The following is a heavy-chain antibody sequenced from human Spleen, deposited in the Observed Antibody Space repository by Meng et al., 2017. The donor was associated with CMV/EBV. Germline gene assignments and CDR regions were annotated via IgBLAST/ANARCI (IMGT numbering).Heavy chain of an antibody. D-gene: IGHD2-2*01. Sequence: ASVKVSCNASGYTFTGYYMHWVRQAPGQGLEWMGWINPNSGDTDYAQRFQGRVTMTRDTSIRTAYMELSRLRSDDTAVYYCARVIVVVPAVLHYGMDVWGQGTTVTVSS. CDR3: ARVIVVVPAVLHYGMDV. CDR2: INPNSGDT. J-gene: IGHJ6*02. V-gene: IGHV1-2*02. CDR1: GYTFTGYY.